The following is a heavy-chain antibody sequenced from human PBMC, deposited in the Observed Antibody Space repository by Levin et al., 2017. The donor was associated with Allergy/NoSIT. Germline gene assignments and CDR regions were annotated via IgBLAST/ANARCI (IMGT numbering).Heavy chain of an antibody. D-gene: IGHD2-15*01. CDR2: IGTFDDA. Sequence: QPGGSLRLSCAASGFTFSTYDMHWVRQVAGKGLEWVSGIGTFDDAYYPVSVRGRFIVSREDAKNSLLLQMNSLTDGDTAVYYCARGSLCSGGRCYPVGAFDIWGQGTMVTVSS. CDR1: GFTFSTYD. V-gene: IGHV3-13*04. CDR3: ARGSLCSGGRCYPVGAFDI. J-gene: IGHJ3*02.